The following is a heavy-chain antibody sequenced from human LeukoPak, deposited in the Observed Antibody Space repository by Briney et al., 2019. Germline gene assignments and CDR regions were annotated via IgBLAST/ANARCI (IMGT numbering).Heavy chain of an antibody. D-gene: IGHD3-9*01. CDR2: INPNSGGT. CDR3: ARANYDILTGYYSIDY. CDR1: GYTFTDYY. V-gene: IGHV1-2*02. J-gene: IGHJ4*02. Sequence: ASVKVSCKASGYTFTDYYIHWVRQAPGQGLEWMGWINPNSGGTNYAQKFQGRVTMTRDTSISTAYMELSRLRSDDTAVYYCARANYDILTGYYSIDYWGQGTLVTVSS.